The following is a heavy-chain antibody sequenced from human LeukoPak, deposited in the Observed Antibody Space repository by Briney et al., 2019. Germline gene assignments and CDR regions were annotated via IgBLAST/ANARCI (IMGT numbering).Heavy chain of an antibody. CDR2: INHSGST. CDR3: ARGRVVRGVMAY. Sequence: SETLSLTCAVYGGSFSGYYWSWIRQPPRKRLEWIGEINHSGSTNYNPSLKSRVTISVDTSKNQFSLKLSSVTAADTAVYYCARGRVVRGVMAYWGQGTLVTVSS. D-gene: IGHD3-10*01. CDR1: GGSFSGYY. J-gene: IGHJ4*02. V-gene: IGHV4-34*01.